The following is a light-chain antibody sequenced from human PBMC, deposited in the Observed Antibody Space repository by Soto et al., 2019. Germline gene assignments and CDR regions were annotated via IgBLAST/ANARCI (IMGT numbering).Light chain of an antibody. V-gene: IGKV3-11*01. CDR2: DAS. CDR3: QQRSNWPPRFT. CDR1: QSVSNY. J-gene: IGKJ3*01. Sequence: EIVLTQSPATLSLSPGERATLSCRASQSVSNYLAWYQQKPGQAPRLLIYDASNRATGIPARFSGSGSGTDFTLTISSLEPEAFAVYYCQQRSNWPPRFTFGPGTKVDIK.